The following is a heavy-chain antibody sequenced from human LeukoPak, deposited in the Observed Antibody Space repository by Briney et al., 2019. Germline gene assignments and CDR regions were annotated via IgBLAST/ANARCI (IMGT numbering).Heavy chain of an antibody. CDR3: ARETYYDILTGDFDL. CDR2: IYHSGST. D-gene: IGHD3-9*01. Sequence: SETLSLTCTVSGGSISSGGYYWSWIRQPPGKGLEWIGYIYHSGSTYYNPSLKSRVTISVDTSKNQFSLKLSSVTAADTAVYYCARETYYDILTGDFDLWGRGTLVTVSS. CDR1: GGSISSGGYY. V-gene: IGHV4-30-2*01. J-gene: IGHJ2*01.